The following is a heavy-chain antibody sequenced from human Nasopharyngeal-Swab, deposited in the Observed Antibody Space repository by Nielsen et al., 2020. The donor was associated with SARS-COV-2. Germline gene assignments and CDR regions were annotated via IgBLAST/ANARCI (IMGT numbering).Heavy chain of an antibody. J-gene: IGHJ3*02. V-gene: IGHV1-8*02. CDR3: ARADTAMANDAFDI. D-gene: IGHD5-18*01. Sequence: ASVKVSCKASGRTFSSYAISWVRQAPGQGLEWMGWMNPNSGNTGYAQKFQGRVTMTRNTSISTAYMELSSLRSEDTAMYYCARADTAMANDAFDIWGQGTMVTVSS. CDR2: MNPNSGNT. CDR1: GRTFSSYA.